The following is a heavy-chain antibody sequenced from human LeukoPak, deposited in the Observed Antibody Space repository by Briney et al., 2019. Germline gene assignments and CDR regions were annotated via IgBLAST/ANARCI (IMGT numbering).Heavy chain of an antibody. D-gene: IGHD6-13*01. J-gene: IGHJ4*02. CDR1: GGSISSYH. CDR2: IYYSGST. Sequence: PSETLSLTCTVSGGSISSYHWSWIRQPPGKGLEWIGYIYYSGSTNYNPSLKSRVTISVDTSKNQFSLKLSSVTAADTAVYYCARVSSSSYPSYYFDYWGQGTLVTVSS. CDR3: ARVSSSSYPSYYFDY. V-gene: IGHV4-59*01.